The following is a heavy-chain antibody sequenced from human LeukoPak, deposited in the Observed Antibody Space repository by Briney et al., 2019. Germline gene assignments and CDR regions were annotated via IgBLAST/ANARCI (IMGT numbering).Heavy chain of an antibody. V-gene: IGHV1-18*01. CDR2: ISVFYGHT. Sequence: ASVNVSCMASGYTFTNYGISWVRQAPGQGLEWMGWISVFYGHTNYSENLQGRVTMTTDTSTSTAYMEVRGLRSDDTAVYYCARGFGGEVPGVNYYMDVWGKGTTVTVSS. CDR1: GYTFTNYG. J-gene: IGHJ6*03. D-gene: IGHD3-16*01. CDR3: ARGFGGEVPGVNYYMDV.